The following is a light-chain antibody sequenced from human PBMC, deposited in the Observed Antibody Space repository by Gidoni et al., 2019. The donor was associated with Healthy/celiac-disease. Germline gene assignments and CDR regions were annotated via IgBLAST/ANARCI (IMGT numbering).Light chain of an antibody. CDR3: QQSNSTPLT. Sequence: DIQMAPSPSSLSASVGDRVTIPRRASQSISSYLNWYQQKPGKAPKLLIYAASSLQGGVPSRFSGSGSGTDFTLTISRLQPEDFATYYCQQSNSTPLTFGEGTKVEIK. J-gene: IGKJ4*02. CDR2: AAS. CDR1: QSISSY. V-gene: IGKV1-39*01.